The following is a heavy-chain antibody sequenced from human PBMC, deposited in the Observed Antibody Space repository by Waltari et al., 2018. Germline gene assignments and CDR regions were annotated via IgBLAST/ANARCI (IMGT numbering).Heavy chain of an antibody. CDR1: GCSISSSNYY. D-gene: IGHD1-26*01. Sequence: QLQLQESGPGLVKPSETLSLTCTVSGCSISSSNYYWGWIRQPPRKGLEWIGSTHSSGTTYYKPSLKSRVTISVDTSKNQFSLKLSSVTAADTAVYYCARRVPFRYSGSQVYVFDIWGQGTMVTVSS. V-gene: IGHV4-39*01. CDR2: THSSGTT. J-gene: IGHJ3*02. CDR3: ARRVPFRYSGSQVYVFDI.